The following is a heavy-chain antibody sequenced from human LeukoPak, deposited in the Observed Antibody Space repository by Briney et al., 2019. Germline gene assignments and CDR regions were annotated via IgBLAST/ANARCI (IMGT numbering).Heavy chain of an antibody. V-gene: IGHV4-34*01. D-gene: IGHD6-13*01. CDR1: GGSFSGYY. J-gene: IGHJ5*02. Sequence: SETLSLTCAVYGGSFSGYYWSWIRQPPGKGLECIGEINHSGSTNYNPSLKSRVTISVDTSKNQFSLKPSSVTAAATAVYYCASSRTAAGIWFDPWGQGTLVTVSS. CDR2: INHSGST. CDR3: ASSRTAAGIWFDP.